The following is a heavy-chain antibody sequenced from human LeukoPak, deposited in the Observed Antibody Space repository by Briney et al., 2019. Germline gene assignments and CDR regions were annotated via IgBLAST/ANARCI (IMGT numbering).Heavy chain of an antibody. J-gene: IGHJ6*03. CDR1: GFTFSSYA. V-gene: IGHV3-30-3*01. Sequence: QSGGSLRLSCAASGFTFSSYAMHWVRQAPGKGLEWVAVISYDGSNKYYADSVKGRFTISRDNSKNTLYLQMNSLRAEDTAVYYCARDPLGYSSSWYVRGYYYYYMDVWGKGTTVTVSS. D-gene: IGHD6-13*01. CDR3: ARDPLGYSSSWYVRGYYYYYMDV. CDR2: ISYDGSNK.